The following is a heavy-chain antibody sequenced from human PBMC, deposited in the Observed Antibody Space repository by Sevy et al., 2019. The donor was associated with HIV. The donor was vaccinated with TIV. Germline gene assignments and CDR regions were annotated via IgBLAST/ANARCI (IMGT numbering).Heavy chain of an antibody. CDR2: IYAGDSDT. CDR1: GYTFTSYW. V-gene: IGHV5-51*01. CDR3: ARQFSNTWDFDY. Sequence: GESLKISCKGSGYTFTSYWIGWVRQMPGKGLEWLGIIYAGDSDTRYSPSFEGQVTMSVDKSINTAYLQWSSLKASDTAIYHCARQFSNTWDFDYWGQGTLVTVSS. D-gene: IGHD6-13*01. J-gene: IGHJ4*02.